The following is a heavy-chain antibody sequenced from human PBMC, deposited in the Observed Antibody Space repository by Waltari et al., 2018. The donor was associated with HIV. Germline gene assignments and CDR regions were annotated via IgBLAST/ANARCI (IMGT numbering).Heavy chain of an antibody. CDR1: GDTLSKYA. V-gene: IGHV1-69*04. J-gene: IGHJ5*02. CDR3: TLGRIDDIRSGRENLGGFDP. D-gene: IGHD3-3*01. Sequence: VQLVQSGAEVKKPGSSVRVSCKASGDTLSKYAVSWVRQAPGQGLEWMGRIIRAIGIAMHTENFQGRVTINAYKSTNSSYMELGGLRSEDTALYFCTLGRIDDIRSGRENLGGFDPWGPGTLVTVSS. CDR2: IIRAIGIA.